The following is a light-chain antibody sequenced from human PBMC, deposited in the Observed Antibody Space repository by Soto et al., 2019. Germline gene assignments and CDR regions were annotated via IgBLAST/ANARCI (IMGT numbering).Light chain of an antibody. CDR1: QSVSSY. J-gene: IGKJ1*01. CDR3: QQYNSYSEA. Sequence: EIVLTQSPATLSLSPGERATLSCRASQSVSSYLAWYQQKPGQAPRLLIYDASNRATGIPARFSGSGSGTEFTLTISSLQSEDFAVYYCQQYNSYSEAFGQGTKVDIK. V-gene: IGKV3-11*01. CDR2: DAS.